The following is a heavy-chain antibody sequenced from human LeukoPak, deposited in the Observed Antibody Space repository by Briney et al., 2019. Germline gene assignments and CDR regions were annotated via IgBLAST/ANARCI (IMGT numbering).Heavy chain of an antibody. Sequence: SETLSLTRTVSGGSISTSNYYWGWIRQPPGTGLEWIANINYGGHTYYNPSVKSRVTLSVNVSKNRFSLNLTSVTAADTALYFCARTHFDSLGWFDPWGQGIQVIVSS. CDR2: INYGGHT. D-gene: IGHD3-9*01. J-gene: IGHJ5*02. V-gene: IGHV4-39*07. CDR3: ARTHFDSLGWFDP. CDR1: GGSISTSNYY.